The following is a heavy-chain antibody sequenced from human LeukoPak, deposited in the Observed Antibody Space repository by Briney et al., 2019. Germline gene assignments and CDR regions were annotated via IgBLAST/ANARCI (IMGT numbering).Heavy chain of an antibody. CDR3: ARGYYDSSGSPTVYDY. Sequence: ASVKVSCKASGYTFTSYDINWVRQATGQGLEWMGWTNPNSGNTGYAQKFQGRVTITRNTSISTAYMELSSLRSEDTAVYYCARGYYDSSGSPTVYDYWGQGTLVTVSS. V-gene: IGHV1-8*03. CDR1: GYTFTSYD. J-gene: IGHJ4*02. D-gene: IGHD3-22*01. CDR2: TNPNSGNT.